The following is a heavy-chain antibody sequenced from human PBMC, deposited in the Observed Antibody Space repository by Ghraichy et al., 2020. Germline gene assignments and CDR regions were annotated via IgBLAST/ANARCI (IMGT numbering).Heavy chain of an antibody. CDR1: GFTFSSYA. Sequence: GGSLRLSCAASGFTFSSYAMSWVRQAPGKGLEWVSAISTSGGSTYYADSVKGRFTISRDNSKNTLYLQMNSRRAEDTPVYYRANSHQNGPSRSLYGMDVWGQGTTVTVSS. CDR3: ANSHQNGPSRSLYGMDV. CDR2: ISTSGGST. J-gene: IGHJ6*02. V-gene: IGHV3-23*01. D-gene: IGHD1-26*01.